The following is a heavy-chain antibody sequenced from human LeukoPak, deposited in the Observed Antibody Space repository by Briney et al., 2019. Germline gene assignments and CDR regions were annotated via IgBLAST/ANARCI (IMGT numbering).Heavy chain of an antibody. J-gene: IGHJ4*02. V-gene: IGHV3-23*01. D-gene: IGHD3-22*01. CDR2: ISDSGGST. Sequence: GGSLRLSCAVSGITLSNYGMSWVRQAPGKGLEWVAGISDSGGSTKYADSVKGRFTISRDNPKNTLYLQMNSLRAEDTAVYFCAIRGVVIRVILVGFHKEAYYFDSWGQGALVTVSS. CDR1: GITLSNYG. CDR3: AIRGVVIRVILVGFHKEAYYFDS.